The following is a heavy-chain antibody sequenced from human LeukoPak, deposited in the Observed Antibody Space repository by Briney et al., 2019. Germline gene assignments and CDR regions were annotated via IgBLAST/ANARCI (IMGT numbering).Heavy chain of an antibody. J-gene: IGHJ4*02. Sequence: GGSLRLSCAASGFTFSSYAMSWVRQAPGKGLEWVSAISGSGGSTYYADSVKGRFTISRGNAKNSLSLQMNSLRAEDTAVYYCVRDYGDFDYWGQGTLVTVSS. D-gene: IGHD4-17*01. CDR3: VRDYGDFDY. CDR1: GFTFSSYA. V-gene: IGHV3-23*01. CDR2: ISGSGGST.